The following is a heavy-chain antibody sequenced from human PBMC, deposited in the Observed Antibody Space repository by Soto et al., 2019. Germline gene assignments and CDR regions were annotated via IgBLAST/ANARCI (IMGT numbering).Heavy chain of an antibody. J-gene: IGHJ4*02. Sequence: GGSLRLSCAASGFTFGDFAMSWVRQAPEKGLEWVSVISDTGNNAYYADSVKGRFTISRDNSKDTLSLQMNSLGVEDTGIYYCAKLIGATSSAPAGFWGQGTLVTVSS. CDR3: AKLIGATSSAPAGF. V-gene: IGHV3-23*01. CDR1: GFTFGDFA. CDR2: ISDTGNNA. D-gene: IGHD2-15*01.